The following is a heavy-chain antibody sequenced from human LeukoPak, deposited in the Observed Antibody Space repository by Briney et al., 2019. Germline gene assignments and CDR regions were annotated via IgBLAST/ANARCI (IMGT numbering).Heavy chain of an antibody. CDR1: GYTFTSYD. J-gene: IGHJ4*02. D-gene: IGHD5-18*01. CDR3: ARRGYSYGNYYFDH. Sequence: GASVKVSCKASGYTFTSYDISWVRQAPGKGLEWMGWINTNTGNPTYARDFTGRFVFSLGTSVSTAYLQISGLKAEDTAVYYCARRGYSYGNYYFDHWGQGTLVTVSS. CDR2: INTNTGNP. V-gene: IGHV7-4-1*02.